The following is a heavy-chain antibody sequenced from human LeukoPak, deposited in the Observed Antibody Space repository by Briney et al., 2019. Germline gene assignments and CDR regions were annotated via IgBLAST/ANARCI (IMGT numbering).Heavy chain of an antibody. CDR3: ARDVATVTFDY. J-gene: IGHJ4*02. V-gene: IGHV3-11*05. D-gene: IGHD4-17*01. Sequence: SGGSLRLSCAASGFTFSDYYMGWIRQAPGKGLEWVSYISSSSSYTNYADSVKGRSTISRDNAKNSLYLQMNSLRAEDTAVYYCARDVATVTFDYWGQGTLVTVSS. CDR2: ISSSSSYT. CDR1: GFTFSDYY.